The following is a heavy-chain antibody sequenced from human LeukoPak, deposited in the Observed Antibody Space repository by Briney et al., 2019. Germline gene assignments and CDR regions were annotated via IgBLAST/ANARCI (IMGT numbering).Heavy chain of an antibody. V-gene: IGHV3-23*01. J-gene: IGHJ5*02. CDR2: ISGSGGST. CDR1: GFTFSSYA. D-gene: IGHD5-18*01. Sequence: PGGSLRLSCAASGFTFSSYAMSWVRQAPGKGLEWVSIISGSGGSTYCADSVKGRFTISRDNSKNTVYLQASSLRAEDTAIYYCAKGDTSMAIYNWFDPWGQGTLVTVSS. CDR3: AKGDTSMAIYNWFDP.